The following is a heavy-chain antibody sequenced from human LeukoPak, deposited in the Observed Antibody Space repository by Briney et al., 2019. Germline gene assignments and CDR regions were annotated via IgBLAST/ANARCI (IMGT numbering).Heavy chain of an antibody. V-gene: IGHV3-53*01. D-gene: IGHD3-10*01. J-gene: IGHJ4*02. CDR2: IYSGGST. Sequence: GGSLRLSCAASGFTVSSNYMSWVRQAPGKGLEWVSVIYSGGSTYYADSVKGRFTIFRDNAKNSLYLQMNSLRAEDTAVYYCARVTYGSGTYGAFDYWGQGTLVTVSS. CDR1: GFTVSSNY. CDR3: ARVTYGSGTYGAFDY.